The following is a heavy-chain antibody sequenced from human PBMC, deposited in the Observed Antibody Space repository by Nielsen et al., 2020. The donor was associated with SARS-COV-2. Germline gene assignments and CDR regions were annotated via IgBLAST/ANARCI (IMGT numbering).Heavy chain of an antibody. CDR3: AGEELRYCSGGSCYYLNFDY. CDR2: IIPIFGTA. Sequence: WVRQAPGQGLEWMGGIIPIFGTANYAQKFQGRVTITADGSTSTAYMELSSLRSEDTAVYYCAGEELRYCSGGSCYYLNFDYWGQGTLVTVSS. D-gene: IGHD2-15*01. V-gene: IGHV1-69*01. J-gene: IGHJ4*02.